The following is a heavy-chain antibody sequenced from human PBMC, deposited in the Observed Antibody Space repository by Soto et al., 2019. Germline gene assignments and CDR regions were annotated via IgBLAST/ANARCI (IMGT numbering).Heavy chain of an antibody. J-gene: IGHJ4*02. CDR3: AKDLREYCSGGSCYGNFDY. CDR1: GFTFSSYA. Sequence: GGSLRLSCAASGFTFSSYAMSWVRQAPGKGLEWVSAISGSGGSTYYADPVKGRFTISRDNSKNTLYLQMNSLRAEDTAVYYCAKDLREYCSGGSCYGNFDYWGQGTLVTVSS. V-gene: IGHV3-23*01. D-gene: IGHD2-15*01. CDR2: ISGSGGST.